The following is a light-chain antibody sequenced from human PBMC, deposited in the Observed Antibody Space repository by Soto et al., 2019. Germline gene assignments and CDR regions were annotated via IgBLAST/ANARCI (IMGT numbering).Light chain of an antibody. CDR1: LTLRGSY. CDR3: QQYSSSFLT. J-gene: IGKJ1*01. V-gene: IGKV3-20*01. Sequence: EIVMTQSPANLSVSPGERATLSCRARLTLRGSYLAWYQQKAGQAPSLVIYDASSRATGIPDRFSASGSGTDFTLTISRLEPEDFAVYYCQQYSSSFLTFGQGTKVDIK. CDR2: DAS.